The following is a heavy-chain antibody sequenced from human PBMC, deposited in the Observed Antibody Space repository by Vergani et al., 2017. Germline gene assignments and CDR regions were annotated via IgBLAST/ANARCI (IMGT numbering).Heavy chain of an antibody. D-gene: IGHD2-2*01. CDR3: ARQISDIVVVPAANWFDP. Sequence: QLQLQESGSGLVKPSQTLSLTCAVSGGSISSGGYSWSWIRQPPGKGLEWIGEINHSGSTNYNPSLKSRVTISVDTSKNQFSLKLSSVTAADTAVYYCARQISDIVVVPAANWFDPWGQGTLVTVSS. CDR2: INHSGST. V-gene: IGHV4-30-2*02. J-gene: IGHJ5*02. CDR1: GGSISSGGYS.